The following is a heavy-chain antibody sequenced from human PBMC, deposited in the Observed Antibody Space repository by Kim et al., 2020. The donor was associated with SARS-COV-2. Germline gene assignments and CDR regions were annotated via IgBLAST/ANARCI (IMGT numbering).Heavy chain of an antibody. CDR3: ARSLGYCSGGSCYSYFDY. D-gene: IGHD2-15*01. CDR1: GGTFSSYA. Sequence: SVKVSCKASGGTFSSYAISWVRQAPGQGLEWMGGIIPIFGTANYAQKFQGRVTITADESTSTAYMELSSLRSEDTAVYYCARSLGYCSGGSCYSYFDYWGQGTLVTVSS. CDR2: IIPIFGTA. J-gene: IGHJ4*02. V-gene: IGHV1-69*13.